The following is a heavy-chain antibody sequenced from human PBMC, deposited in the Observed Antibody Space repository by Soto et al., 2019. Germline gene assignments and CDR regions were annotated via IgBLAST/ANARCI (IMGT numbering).Heavy chain of an antibody. J-gene: IGHJ4*02. V-gene: IGHV3-30*18. Sequence: GGSLRLSCAASGFTFSSYGMHWVRQAPGKGLEWVAVISYDGSNKYYADSVKGRFTISRDNSKNTLYLQMNSLRAEDTAVYYCAKDDCSSTSCYDESDYWGQGTLVTSPQ. D-gene: IGHD2-2*01. CDR2: ISYDGSNK. CDR3: AKDDCSSTSCYDESDY. CDR1: GFTFSSYG.